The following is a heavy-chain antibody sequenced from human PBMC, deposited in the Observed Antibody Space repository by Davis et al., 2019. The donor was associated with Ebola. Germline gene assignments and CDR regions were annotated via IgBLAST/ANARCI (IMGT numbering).Heavy chain of an antibody. CDR1: GYTFTGYY. J-gene: IGHJ6*04. D-gene: IGHD1-26*01. CDR2: INPYTGDT. V-gene: IGHV1-2*06. CDR3: ARVGATYPDYYYGMDV. Sequence: ASVKVSCKASGYTFTGYYMHWVRQAPGQGLEWMGRINPYTGDTNYAQKFQGRVTMTRDTSISTAYMELSRLRSDDTAVYYCARVGATYPDYYYGMDVWGKGTTVTVSS.